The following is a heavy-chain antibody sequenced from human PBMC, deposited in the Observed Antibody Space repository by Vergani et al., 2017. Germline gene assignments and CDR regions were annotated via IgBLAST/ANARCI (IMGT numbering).Heavy chain of an antibody. CDR3: AVRPRVNLVGGEIVTKRTFDY. J-gene: IGHJ4*02. D-gene: IGHD3-10*01. CDR2: INNDGHT. CDR1: CESFSSFY. V-gene: IGHV4-34*02. Sequence: QVQLQQWGAGVVKPSGTLSLTCAVFCESFSSFYWSWILPPPGKGLEWIGEINNDGHTNYNPSLESRVTVSRDKAKNQFSLNLMSVTAAETAMYYCAVRPRVNLVGGEIVTKRTFDYWSQGSLVTVSS.